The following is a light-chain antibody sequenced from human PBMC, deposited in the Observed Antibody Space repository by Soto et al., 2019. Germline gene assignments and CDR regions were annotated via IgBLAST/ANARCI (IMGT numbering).Light chain of an antibody. CDR2: GAS. Sequence: EIVLTQSPGTLSLSPGEGATLSCRASQSVGSNYLAWYQQKPGQAPRLLIYGASTRATGIPDRFSGSGSATDFALTISRLEPEDFAVYYCHQYGSSPFAFGPGTIVDIK. J-gene: IGKJ3*01. V-gene: IGKV3-20*01. CDR3: HQYGSSPFA. CDR1: QSVGSNY.